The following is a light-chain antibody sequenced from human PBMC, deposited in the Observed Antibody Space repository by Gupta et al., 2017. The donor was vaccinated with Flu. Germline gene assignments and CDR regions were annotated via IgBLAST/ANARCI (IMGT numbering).Light chain of an antibody. Sequence: EIVLTQSLDTRSLSPGERATLSCRASQSVSTYSAWYQQKPGQAPSLLIYDASNRATGVPARFSGSGSGTDFTLTISSLEPEDFAVYYCQQRSNWPPEGTFGGGTNVVIK. J-gene: IGKJ4*01. V-gene: IGKV3-11*01. CDR1: QSVSTY. CDR2: DAS. CDR3: QQRSNWPPEGT.